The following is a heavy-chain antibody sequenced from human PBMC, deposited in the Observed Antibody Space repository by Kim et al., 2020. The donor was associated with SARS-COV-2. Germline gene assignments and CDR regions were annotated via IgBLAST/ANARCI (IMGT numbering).Heavy chain of an antibody. CDR3: ARCPLSMTMVRGMITTTLFYYCNRDA. CDR1: GFNFNTYS. V-gene: IGHV3-48*02. J-gene: IGHJ6*02. D-gene: IGHD3-10*01. Sequence: GGSLRLSCAASGFNFNTYSMNWVRQAPGKGLEWVSYISSSSTTMYYADSVRGRFTISRDNAKNSLFLQMNSLRDEDTAVYYCARCPLSMTMVRGMITTTLFYYCNRDAWGQGTTVTVSS. CDR2: ISSSSTTM.